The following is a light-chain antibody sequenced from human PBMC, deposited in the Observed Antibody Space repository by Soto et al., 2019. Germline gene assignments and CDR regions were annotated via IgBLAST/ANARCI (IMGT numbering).Light chain of an antibody. Sequence: QSALTQPASVSGSPGQSITISCTGTSSDVGGYAYVSWYQQYPGKAPKLVISEVSNRPSGVSHRFSGSRSGNTAYLTISGLQAEDEADYYCSSYAGSSNVFGTGTKLTVL. J-gene: IGLJ1*01. CDR1: SSDVGGYAY. V-gene: IGLV2-14*01. CDR3: SSYAGSSNV. CDR2: EVS.